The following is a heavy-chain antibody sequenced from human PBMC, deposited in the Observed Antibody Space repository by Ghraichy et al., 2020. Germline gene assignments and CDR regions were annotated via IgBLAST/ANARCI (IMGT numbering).Heavy chain of an antibody. CDR2: IDNGGTA. D-gene: IGHD6-13*01. CDR3: ASDVYHISWCNY. J-gene: IGHJ4*02. CDR1: GFTVSSHF. Sequence: GGSLRLSCAVSGFTVSSHFMSWVRQAPGKGLEWVSLIDNGGTAYYADSVRGRFTISRDNSKNTLYLQMNSLRAEDTAVYYCASDVYHISWCNYWGQGTLVTVSS. V-gene: IGHV3-53*01.